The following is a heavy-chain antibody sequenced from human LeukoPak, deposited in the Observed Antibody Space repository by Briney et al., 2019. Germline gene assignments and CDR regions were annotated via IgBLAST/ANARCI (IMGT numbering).Heavy chain of an antibody. CDR3: ARDGYGSGSYYKY. CDR2: ISGSGGST. D-gene: IGHD3-10*01. Sequence: GGSLRLSCAASGFTFSNYAMSWVRQAPGKGLEWVSAISGSGGSTYYADSVKGRFTISRDNSKNTLYLQMNSLRAEDTAVYYCARDGYGSGSYYKYWGQGTLVTVSS. V-gene: IGHV3-23*01. J-gene: IGHJ4*02. CDR1: GFTFSNYA.